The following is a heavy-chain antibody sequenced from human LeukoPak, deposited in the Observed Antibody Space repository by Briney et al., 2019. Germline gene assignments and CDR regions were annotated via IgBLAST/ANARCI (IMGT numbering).Heavy chain of an antibody. D-gene: IGHD2-15*01. V-gene: IGHV3-30*02. J-gene: IGHJ4*02. Sequence: GGSLRLSCAASGFIFNTYVMHWVRQAPGKGLEWLAFIRYDGSNTNYADSVKGRFTISRDNTKNSLYLQMNSLRAEDTAVYYCARWGYCSGGSCSIPFDYWGQGTLVTVS. CDR1: GFIFNTYV. CDR2: IRYDGSNT. CDR3: ARWGYCSGGSCSIPFDY.